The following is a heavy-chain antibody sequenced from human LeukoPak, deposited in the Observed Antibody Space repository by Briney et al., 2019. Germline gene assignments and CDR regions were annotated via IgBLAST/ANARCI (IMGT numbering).Heavy chain of an antibody. CDR2: IRYDGSNK. J-gene: IGHJ4*02. D-gene: IGHD6-6*01. Sequence: PGGSLRLSCAASGFTFSSYGMHWVRQAPGRGLEWVAFIRYDGSNKYYADSVKGRFTISRDNSKNTLYLQMNSLRAEDTAVYYCAKDRDPYSSSSSNFDYWGQGTLVTVSS. CDR1: GFTFSSYG. CDR3: AKDRDPYSSSSSNFDY. V-gene: IGHV3-30*02.